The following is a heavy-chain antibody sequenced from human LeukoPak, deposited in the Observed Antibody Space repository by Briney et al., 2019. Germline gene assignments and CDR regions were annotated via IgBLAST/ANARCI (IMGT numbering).Heavy chain of an antibody. D-gene: IGHD2-15*01. J-gene: IGHJ4*02. CDR2: ISYSGNT. V-gene: IGHV4-59*01. CDR3: ATRSTGVAATFDC. Sequence: SETLSLTCTVSGGSISGDHWNWIRQPPGKGLEWIGNISYSGNTNYNPSLKSRVTISVDTSKNQFSLKLSSVTAADTAVYYCATRSTGVAATFDCWGQGALVTVSS. CDR1: GGSISGDH.